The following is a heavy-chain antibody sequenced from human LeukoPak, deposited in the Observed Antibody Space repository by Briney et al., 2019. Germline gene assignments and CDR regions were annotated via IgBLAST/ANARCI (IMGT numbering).Heavy chain of an antibody. CDR3: ARYSAATSFDY. CDR1: GFTFSLYW. CDR2: MKPDGSQK. D-gene: IGHD2-15*01. Sequence: PGGSLRLSCAASGFTFSLYWMTWVRQAPGKGLEWVANMKPDGSQKYYVDSVKGRLTISRDDAKNSLYLQMNSLRAEDTAVYYCARYSAATSFDYWGQGTLVTVSS. J-gene: IGHJ4*02. V-gene: IGHV3-7*03.